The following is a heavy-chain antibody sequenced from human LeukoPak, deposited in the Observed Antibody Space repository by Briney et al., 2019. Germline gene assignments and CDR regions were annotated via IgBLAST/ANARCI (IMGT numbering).Heavy chain of an antibody. Sequence: SEALSLTCTVSGGSISSYYWSWIRQPPGKGLEWIGYIYYSGSTNYNPSLKSRVTISVDTSKNQFSLKLSSVTAADTAVYYCARESSKGNFDYWGQGTLVTVSS. J-gene: IGHJ4*02. CDR2: IYYSGST. CDR3: ARESSKGNFDY. V-gene: IGHV4-59*01. CDR1: GGSISSYY.